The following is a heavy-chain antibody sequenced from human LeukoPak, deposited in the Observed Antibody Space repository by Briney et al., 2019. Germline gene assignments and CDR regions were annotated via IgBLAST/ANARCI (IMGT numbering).Heavy chain of an antibody. V-gene: IGHV1-2*02. D-gene: IGHD1-26*01. J-gene: IGHJ4*02. CDR1: GYNFIGYY. CDR3: AVAGSVGRTQWAFEN. Sequence: ASVKVSCKASGYNFIGYYVHWLRQIPGQGPVWLGWINPQSGGTNEAQRFPGRVTMTADASMNTAYLEVKSLTSDDTAFYYCAVAGSVGRTQWAFENWGQGTLVTVSS. CDR2: INPQSGGT.